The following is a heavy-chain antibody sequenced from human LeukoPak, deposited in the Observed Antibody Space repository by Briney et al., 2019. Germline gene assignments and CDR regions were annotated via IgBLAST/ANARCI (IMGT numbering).Heavy chain of an antibody. CDR3: AKPSSTGWYVDS. CDR2: ITSRGSNT. Sequence: PGGSLRLSCAASGFTFSSYAMSWVRQAPGKGLEWVSEITSRGSNTYYADSVKGRLAISRDNSKKTLYLQMNSLRVEDTAIYYCAKPSSTGWYVDSWGQGTLVTVSS. V-gene: IGHV3-23*01. D-gene: IGHD6-19*01. CDR1: GFTFSSYA. J-gene: IGHJ4*02.